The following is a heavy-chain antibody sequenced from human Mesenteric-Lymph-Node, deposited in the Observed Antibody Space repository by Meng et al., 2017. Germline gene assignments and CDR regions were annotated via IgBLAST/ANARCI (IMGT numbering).Heavy chain of an antibody. CDR1: GYTFTGYY. Sequence: ASVKVSCKASGYTFTGYYMHWVRQAPGQGLEWMGRINPNSGGTNYAQKFQGRVTMTRDTSISTAYMELSRLRSDDTAVYYCARGDMYYYGSGSYSFDYWGQGTLVTVSS. V-gene: IGHV1-2*06. D-gene: IGHD3-10*01. CDR3: ARGDMYYYGSGSYSFDY. J-gene: IGHJ4*02. CDR2: INPNSGGT.